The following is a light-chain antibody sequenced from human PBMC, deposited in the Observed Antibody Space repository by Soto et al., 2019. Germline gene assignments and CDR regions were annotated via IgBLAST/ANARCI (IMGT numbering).Light chain of an antibody. CDR2: KAS. CDR1: QTIRSW. V-gene: IGKV1-5*03. Sequence: QMTQSPSSLSGSVGDRVTITCRASQTIRSWLAWYQQKPGKAPKLLIYKASTLKSGVPSRFSGSGSGTEFTLTISSLQPDDFATYYCQHYNSYSEAFGQGTKVELK. CDR3: QHYNSYSEA. J-gene: IGKJ1*01.